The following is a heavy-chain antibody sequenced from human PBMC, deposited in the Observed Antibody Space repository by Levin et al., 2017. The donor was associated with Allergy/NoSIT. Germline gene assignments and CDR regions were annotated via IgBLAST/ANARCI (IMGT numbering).Heavy chain of an antibody. CDR1: GFTFSTYA. J-gene: IGHJ6*02. CDR2: ISHSGGNT. CDR3: AKTRGYSYDDALDV. V-gene: IGHV3-23*01. D-gene: IGHD5-18*01. Sequence: GESLKISCAASGFTFSTYAMSWVRQAPGKGLEWVSSISHSGGNTYYADSVKGRLTISRDNSKNTLYLQLNSLRAEDTAVFYCAKTRGYSYDDALDVWGQGTTVIVSS.